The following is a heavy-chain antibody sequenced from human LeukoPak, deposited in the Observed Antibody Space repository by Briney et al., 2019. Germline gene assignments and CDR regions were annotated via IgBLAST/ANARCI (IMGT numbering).Heavy chain of an antibody. CDR1: GFLFRSFA. CDR2: ISGSGDST. J-gene: IGHJ4*02. CDR3: TRDPGGGYSPTWYEGLFKY. Sequence: GGSLRLSCAASGFLFRSFAMTWVRQAPGKGLQWAAAISGSGDSTYYADSVRGRFTMSRDNSNDILYLQVDSLTVEDTAVYFCTRDPGGGYSPTWYEGLFKYWGQGTLLSVSS. D-gene: IGHD5-18*01. V-gene: IGHV3-23*01.